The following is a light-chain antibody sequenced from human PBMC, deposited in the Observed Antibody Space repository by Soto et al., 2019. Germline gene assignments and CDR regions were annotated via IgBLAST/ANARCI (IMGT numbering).Light chain of an antibody. J-gene: IGKJ1*01. V-gene: IGKV3-20*01. CDR2: GAS. CDR3: QQYGSSPRT. Sequence: EIVLTQSPGTLSLSPGERAALCCRASQSVSNNYLAWYQQKPGQAPRFLIYGASSRAAGVPDRFSGSGSGTDFTLTISRLEPEDVAVYYCQQYGSSPRTFGQGTKVDIK. CDR1: QSVSNNY.